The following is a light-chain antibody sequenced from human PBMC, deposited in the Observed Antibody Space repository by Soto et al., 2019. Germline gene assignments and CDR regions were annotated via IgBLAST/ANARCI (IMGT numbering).Light chain of an antibody. Sequence: IVMTQSPATLSVSPGERATLSCRASQSVSSYLAWYQQKPGQAPRLLIYGASTRATGIPARFSGSGSGTEFTLTISILQSEDFAVYYCQQYASRPRFGQGTKLEIK. CDR3: QQYASRPR. J-gene: IGKJ2*01. CDR1: QSVSSY. CDR2: GAS. V-gene: IGKV3-15*01.